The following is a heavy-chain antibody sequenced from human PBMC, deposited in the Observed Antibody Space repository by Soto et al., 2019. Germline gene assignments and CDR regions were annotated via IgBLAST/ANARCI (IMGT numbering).Heavy chain of an antibody. J-gene: IGHJ4*02. D-gene: IGHD3-16*01. CDR1: GFAFSSYW. Sequence: VQLVESGGGLVQPGGSLRISCTASGFAFSSYWMSWVRQAPGKGLEWVASIKQDESEKYYVDSVKGRFTISRDNTDDSLFLQMNSLSAEDTAIYFCARDVGFDYVNWGQGTLVTVSS. V-gene: IGHV3-7*01. CDR3: ARDVGFDYVN. CDR2: IKQDESEK.